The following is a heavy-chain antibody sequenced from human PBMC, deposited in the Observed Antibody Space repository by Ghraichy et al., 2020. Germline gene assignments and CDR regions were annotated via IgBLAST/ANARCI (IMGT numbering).Heavy chain of an antibody. J-gene: IGHJ4*02. V-gene: IGHV3-30-3*01. CDR3: ARGGETQPDY. CDR1: GFTFSSFA. Sequence: WGSLRLSCAASGFTFSSFALHLVRQAPGKGLDWVALISYDGSNKYYADSVKGRFTISRDNSKNTLYLQMNSLRVEDTAVYYCARGGETQPDYWGQGTLVTVSS. CDR2: ISYDGSNK. D-gene: IGHD2-21*01.